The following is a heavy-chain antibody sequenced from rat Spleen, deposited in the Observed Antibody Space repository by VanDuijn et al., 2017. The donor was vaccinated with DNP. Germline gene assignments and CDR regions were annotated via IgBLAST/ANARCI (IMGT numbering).Heavy chain of an antibody. V-gene: IGHV5S10*01. Sequence: EVQLVESGGGLVQPGRSLKLSCAASGFTFSDYNMAWVRQAPKKGLDWVATIIYDGSRTYYRDSVKGRFTISRDNAKSTLYLQMDSLRSEETATYYCTTHGRGPRDYFDYWGQGVVVTVSS. CDR3: TTHGRGPRDYFDY. D-gene: IGHD1-11*01. J-gene: IGHJ2*01. CDR2: IIYDGSRT. CDR1: GFTFSDYN.